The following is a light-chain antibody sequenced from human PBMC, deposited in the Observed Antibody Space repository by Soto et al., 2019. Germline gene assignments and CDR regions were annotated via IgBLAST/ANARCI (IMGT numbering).Light chain of an antibody. CDR2: DAS. CDR1: QDISNY. CDR3: QQDDNRPRDT. Sequence: DIPMTQSPSSLSASVGDRVTITCQASQDISNYLNWYQQKPGKAPKLLIYDASNLETGVPSRFSGSGSGTEFTITISSLQPEDIATYYCQQDDNRPRDTFRPGTKVDIK. J-gene: IGKJ3*01. V-gene: IGKV1-33*01.